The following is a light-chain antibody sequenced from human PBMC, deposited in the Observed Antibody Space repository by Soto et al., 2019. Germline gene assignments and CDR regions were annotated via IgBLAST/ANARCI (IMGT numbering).Light chain of an antibody. CDR1: QSISSW. V-gene: IGKV1-5*01. Sequence: DIQMTQSPSTLSASVGDRVTITCRASQSISSWLAWYQQKPGKAPKLLISDAANLESGVPSRFSGSGSGTEFTLTISSLQPNDFATYYCQHYNSYSQAFGQGTPVEIK. J-gene: IGKJ1*01. CDR2: DAA. CDR3: QHYNSYSQA.